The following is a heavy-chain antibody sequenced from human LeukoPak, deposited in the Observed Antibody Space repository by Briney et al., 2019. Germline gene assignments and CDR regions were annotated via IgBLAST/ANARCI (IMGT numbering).Heavy chain of an antibody. CDR2: IRYDGSNK. Sequence: GGSLRLSCAASGFTFSSYDMHWVPQAPGKGLEGVAFIRYDGSNKYYADSVKGRFPISRDNSKNTLYPQMNSLRAEDTAVYCCAKDEFGRYFDWLGPDVWSKGTTVTISS. CDR1: GFTFSSYD. J-gene: IGHJ6*04. CDR3: AKDEFGRYFDWLGPDV. V-gene: IGHV3-30*02. D-gene: IGHD3-9*01.